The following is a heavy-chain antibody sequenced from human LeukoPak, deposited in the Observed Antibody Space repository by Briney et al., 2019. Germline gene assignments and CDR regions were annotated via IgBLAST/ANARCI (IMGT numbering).Heavy chain of an antibody. D-gene: IGHD5-12*01. J-gene: IGHJ4*02. Sequence: SETLSLTCTVSGDSISSGGYYWSWIRQHPGKGLEWIGYIYYSGSTFYNPSLKSRVTISVDTSKNQFSLRLCSVTAADTAVYYCAREPRGGGYSFDYWGQGTLVTVSS. CDR3: AREPRGGGYSFDY. CDR1: GDSISSGGYY. CDR2: IYYSGST. V-gene: IGHV4-31*03.